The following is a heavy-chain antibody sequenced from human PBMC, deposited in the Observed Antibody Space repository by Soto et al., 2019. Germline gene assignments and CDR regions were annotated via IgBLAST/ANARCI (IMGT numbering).Heavy chain of an antibody. D-gene: IGHD3-10*01. CDR2: IYYSGST. J-gene: IGHJ4*02. CDR1: GGSISSYY. V-gene: IGHV4-59*01. CDR3: ARLHYYGSGRSGFHFDY. Sequence: QVQLQEPGPGLVKPSETLSLTCTVSGGSISSYYWSWIRQPPGKGLEWIGYIYYSGSTNYNPSLKSRVTISVDTSKNQFSLKLSSVTAADTAVYYCARLHYYGSGRSGFHFDYWGQGTLVTVSS.